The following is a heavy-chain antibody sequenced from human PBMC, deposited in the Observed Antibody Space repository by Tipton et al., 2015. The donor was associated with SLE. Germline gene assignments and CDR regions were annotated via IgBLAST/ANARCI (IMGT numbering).Heavy chain of an antibody. CDR2: IYESGNS. D-gene: IGHD5-24*01. J-gene: IGHJ3*02. CDR3: ARVVYGFSDAFDI. CDR1: GGSISGYY. V-gene: IGHV4-59*01. Sequence: TLSLTCTVSGGSISGYYWSWIRQPPGKGLEWIGNIYESGNSNYNPSLKSRVTISVDASKNQFSLRLTSLTAAATAVYYCARVVYGFSDAFDIWGQGSLVAGSS.